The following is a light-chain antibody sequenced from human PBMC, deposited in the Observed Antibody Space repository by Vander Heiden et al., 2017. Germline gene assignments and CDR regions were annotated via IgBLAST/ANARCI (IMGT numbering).Light chain of an antibody. Sequence: EIVLTQSPGTLSLSPGERATLSCRASQSVSSSYLAWYQQKPGQAPRLLIYGAASRATGIPDRFSGSGSGTDFTLTISRLEPEDVAVYYCQQYGSSPKYTFGQGIKLEIK. J-gene: IGKJ2*01. CDR3: QQYGSSPKYT. CDR2: GAA. CDR1: QSVSSSY. V-gene: IGKV3-20*01.